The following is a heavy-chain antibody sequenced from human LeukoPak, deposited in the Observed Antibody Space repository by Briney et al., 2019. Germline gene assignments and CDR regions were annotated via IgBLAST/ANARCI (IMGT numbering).Heavy chain of an antibody. CDR2: INTNTGNP. J-gene: IGHJ5*02. CDR3: ARDYSSGWYWFDP. D-gene: IGHD6-19*01. V-gene: IGHV7-4-1*02. Sequence: ASVKVSCKASGYTFTSYGISWVRQAPGQGLEWMGWINTNTGNPTYAQGFTGRFVFSLDTSVSTAYLQISSLKAEDTAVYYCARDYSSGWYWFDPWGQGTLVTVSS. CDR1: GYTFTSYG.